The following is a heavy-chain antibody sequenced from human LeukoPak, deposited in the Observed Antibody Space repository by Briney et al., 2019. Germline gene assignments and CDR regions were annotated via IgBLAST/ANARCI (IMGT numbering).Heavy chain of an antibody. Sequence: ASVKVSCKASGYTFTGYYMHWVRQAPGQGLEWMGWINPNSGNTGYAQKFQGRVTITRNTSISTAYMELSSLRSEDTAVYYRAREPLGSSSYWGQGTLVTVSS. J-gene: IGHJ4*02. V-gene: IGHV1-8*03. CDR2: INPNSGNT. D-gene: IGHD6-13*01. CDR1: GYTFTGYY. CDR3: AREPLGSSSY.